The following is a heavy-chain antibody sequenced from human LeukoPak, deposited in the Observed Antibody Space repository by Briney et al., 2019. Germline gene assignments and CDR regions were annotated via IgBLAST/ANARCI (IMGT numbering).Heavy chain of an antibody. Sequence: ASVKVSCKASGYTFTSYDINWVRQATGQGLEWMGWMNPNSGNTGYAQKFQGRVTITRNTSISTAYMELSSLRSEDTAVYYCARESLRLGELSFPNYYYYYGMDVWGQGTTVTVSS. V-gene: IGHV1-8*03. J-gene: IGHJ6*02. CDR3: ARESLRLGELSFPNYYYYYGMDV. CDR2: MNPNSGNT. CDR1: GYTFTSYD. D-gene: IGHD3-16*02.